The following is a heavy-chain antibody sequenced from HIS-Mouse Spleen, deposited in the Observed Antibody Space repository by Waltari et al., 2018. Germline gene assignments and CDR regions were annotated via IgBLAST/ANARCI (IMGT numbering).Heavy chain of an antibody. CDR1: GVTFSGYG. CDR3: AKDKHHAFDY. V-gene: IGHV3-30*18. CDR2: ISYDGSNK. Sequence: QVQLVESGGGVGQPGRSLRLSLAAPGVTFSGYGMHWVRQAPGKGLEWVAVISYDGSNKYYADSVKGRFTISRDNSKNTLYLQMNSLRAEDTAVYYCAKDKHHAFDYWGQGTLVTVSS. J-gene: IGHJ4*02.